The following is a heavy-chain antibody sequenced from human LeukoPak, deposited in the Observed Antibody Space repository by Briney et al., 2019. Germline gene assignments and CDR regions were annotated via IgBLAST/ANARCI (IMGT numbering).Heavy chain of an antibody. CDR3: ARDNRYYYDSSGYGYFDY. CDR2: INPSGGST. J-gene: IGHJ4*02. V-gene: IGHV1-46*01. Sequence: ASVEVSCKASGYTFINYYMHWVRQAPGQGLEWMGIINPSGGSTSYAQKFQGRVTMTRDTSTSTVYMELSSLRSEDTAVYYCARDNRYYYDSSGYGYFDYWGQGTLVTVSS. CDR1: GYTFINYY. D-gene: IGHD3-22*01.